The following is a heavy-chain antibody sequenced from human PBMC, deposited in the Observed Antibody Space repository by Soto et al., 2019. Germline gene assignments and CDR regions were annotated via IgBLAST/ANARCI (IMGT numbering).Heavy chain of an antibody. D-gene: IGHD3-10*01. Sequence: GGSLRLSCAASGFTFSSYWMSWVRQAPGKGLEWVANIKQDGSEKYYVDSVKGRFTISRDNAKNSLYLQMNSLRAEDTAVYYCARDTLLWFGEYPGAFDIWGQGTMVTVSS. CDR2: IKQDGSEK. J-gene: IGHJ3*02. CDR3: ARDTLLWFGEYPGAFDI. CDR1: GFTFSSYW. V-gene: IGHV3-7*01.